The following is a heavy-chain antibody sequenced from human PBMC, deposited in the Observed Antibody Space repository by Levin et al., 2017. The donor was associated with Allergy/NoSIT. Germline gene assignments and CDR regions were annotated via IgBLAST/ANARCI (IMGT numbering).Heavy chain of an antibody. D-gene: IGHD3-22*01. CDR1: GGSISSGGYS. J-gene: IGHJ5*02. CDR3: ARTPLNYYDSSGYYHNWFDP. V-gene: IGHV4-30-2*01. Sequence: SETLSLTCAVSGGSISSGGYSWSWIRQPPGKGLEWIGYIYHSGSTYYNPSLKSRVTISVDRSKNQFSLKLSSVTAADTAVYYCARTPLNYYDSSGYYHNWFDPWGQGTLVTVSS. CDR2: IYHSGST.